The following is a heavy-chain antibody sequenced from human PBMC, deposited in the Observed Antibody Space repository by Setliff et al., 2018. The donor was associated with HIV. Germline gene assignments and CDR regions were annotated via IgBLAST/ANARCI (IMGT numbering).Heavy chain of an antibody. J-gene: IGHJ6*03. CDR1: GYTFSNYV. Sequence: ASVKVSCKASGYTFSNYVMQWVRQAPGQRLEWMGWINVGNGNTKYSEKFQGRVTITRDTSASTAYMELNSLRVEDTGVYYCAKGRRPVDLVSTSIRYYFYMGVWGKGTTVTVSS. V-gene: IGHV1-3*01. CDR2: INVGNGNT. CDR3: AKGRRPVDLVSTSIRYYFYMGV. D-gene: IGHD5-12*01.